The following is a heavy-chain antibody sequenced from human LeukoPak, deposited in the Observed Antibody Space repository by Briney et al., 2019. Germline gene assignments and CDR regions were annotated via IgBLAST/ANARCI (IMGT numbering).Heavy chain of an antibody. Sequence: SVKVSCKASGGTFSSYAISWVRQAPGQGLEWMGGIIPIFGTANYAQKFQGRVTITTDESTITAYMELSSLRSEDTAVYYCASSRAIVVVTLPGSMDVWGKGTTVTVSS. D-gene: IGHD2-21*02. CDR3: ASSRAIVVVTLPGSMDV. CDR2: IIPIFGTA. V-gene: IGHV1-69*05. J-gene: IGHJ6*03. CDR1: GGTFSSYA.